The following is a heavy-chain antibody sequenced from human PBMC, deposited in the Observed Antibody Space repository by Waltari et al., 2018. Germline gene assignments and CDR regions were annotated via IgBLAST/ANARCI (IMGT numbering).Heavy chain of an antibody. CDR2: INHSGST. D-gene: IGHD6-6*01. J-gene: IGHJ6*02. CDR3: RLEYSSSSGTRYYGMDV. V-gene: IGHV4-34*01. Sequence: QVQLQQWGAGLLKHSETLSLTCAVYGGSFSGYYWSWIRQPPGKGLEWIGEINHSGSTNYNPSLKSRVTISVDTSKNQFSLKLSSVTAADTAVYYCRLEYSSSSGTRYYGMDVWGQGTTVTVSS. CDR1: GGSFSGYY.